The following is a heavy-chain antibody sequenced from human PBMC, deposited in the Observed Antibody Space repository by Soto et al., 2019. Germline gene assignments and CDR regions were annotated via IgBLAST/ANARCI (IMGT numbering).Heavy chain of an antibody. V-gene: IGHV1-69*02. CDR1: GGTFSSYT. D-gene: IGHD2-2*01. Sequence: SVKVSCKASGGTFSSYTISWVRQAPGQRLEWMGRIIPILGIANYAQKFQGRVTITADKSTSTAYTELSSLRSEDTAVYYCARVPVGYCSSTSCQPFDYWGQGTLVTVSS. CDR3: ARVPVGYCSSTSCQPFDY. J-gene: IGHJ4*02. CDR2: IIPILGIA.